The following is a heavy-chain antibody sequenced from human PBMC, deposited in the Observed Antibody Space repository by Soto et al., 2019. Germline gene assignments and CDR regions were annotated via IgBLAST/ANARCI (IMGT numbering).Heavy chain of an antibody. CDR2: ISGSGGST. D-gene: IGHD4-17*01. CDR3: AKGPTVTTDAFDI. CDR1: GFTFSSYA. Sequence: GESLKISCAASGFTFSSYAMSWVRQAPGKGLEWVSAISGSGGSTYYADSVKGRFTISRDNSKNTLYLQMNSLRAEDTAVYYCAKGPTVTTDAFDIWGQGTMVTVSS. J-gene: IGHJ3*02. V-gene: IGHV3-23*01.